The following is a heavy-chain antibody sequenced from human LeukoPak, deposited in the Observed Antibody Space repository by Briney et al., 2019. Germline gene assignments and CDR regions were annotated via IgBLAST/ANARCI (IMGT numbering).Heavy chain of an antibody. V-gene: IGHV4-4*07. CDR2: IYTSGST. CDR3: ARAYGDSANYYYYYGMDV. D-gene: IGHD4-17*01. Sequence: SETLSLTCTVSGGSISSYYWSWIRQPAGKGLEWIGRIYTSGSTNYNPSLKSRVTMSVDTSKNQFSLKLSSVTAADTAVYYCARAYGDSANYYYYYGMDVWGQGTTVTVSS. J-gene: IGHJ6*02. CDR1: GGSISSYY.